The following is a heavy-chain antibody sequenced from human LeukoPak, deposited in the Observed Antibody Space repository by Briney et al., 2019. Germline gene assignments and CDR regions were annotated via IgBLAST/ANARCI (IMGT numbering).Heavy chain of an antibody. CDR1: GFTFTRNW. CDR2: INGEGTSI. Sequence: GGSLRLSCAASGFTFTRNWMSWVRQAPGKGLEWVANINGEGTSIHCVDSVKGRFTISRDNTKNSVFLQMNSLRADDTAVYYCAKGSKGTYDYWGQGTLVTVSS. J-gene: IGHJ4*02. CDR3: AKGSKGTYDY. V-gene: IGHV3-7*01.